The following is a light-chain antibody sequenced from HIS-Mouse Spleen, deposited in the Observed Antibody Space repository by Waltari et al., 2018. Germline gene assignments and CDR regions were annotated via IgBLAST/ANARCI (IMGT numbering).Light chain of an antibody. CDR3: YSTDSSGNHRV. J-gene: IGLJ2*01. V-gene: IGLV3-10*01. CDR2: EDR. Sequence: SYELTQPPSVSVSPGQTARITCSGDALPKKYAYWYQQKSGPAPVLVIYEDRKRPPGSPERVSGSSSGTMATLTISGAQVEDEADYYCYSTDSSGNHRVFGGGTKLTVL. CDR1: ALPKKY.